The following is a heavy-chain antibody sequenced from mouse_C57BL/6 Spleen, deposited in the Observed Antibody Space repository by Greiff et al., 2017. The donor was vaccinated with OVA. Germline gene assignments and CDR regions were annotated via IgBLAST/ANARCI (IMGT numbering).Heavy chain of an antibody. Sequence: DVQLQESGPGLVKPSQSLSLTCSVTGYSITSGSYWNWIRQFPGNKLEWMGYISYDGSNTSNPSLTNRISITRDTSKNQFFLKLNSVTTEDTATYYGARLTTSSYWYFDVWGTGTTVTVSS. CDR3: ARLTTSSYWYFDV. D-gene: IGHD2-12*01. CDR2: ISYDGSN. J-gene: IGHJ1*03. V-gene: IGHV3-6*01. CDR1: GYSITSGSY.